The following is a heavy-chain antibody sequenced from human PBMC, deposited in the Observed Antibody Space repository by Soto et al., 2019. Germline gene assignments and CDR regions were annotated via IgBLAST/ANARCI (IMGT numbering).Heavy chain of an antibody. CDR3: AREAREIIGVATDLGV. D-gene: IGHD2-21*01. Sequence: QVQLVQSGAEVKKPGSSVRVSCKASPYTFTSHGITWVRLAPGQGLEWMGWINTYNGNTNYAQKLQGRVTMTTDTAKSTVYMELRSLRSDDTAVDYCAREAREIIGVATDLGVWGQGTTVIVSS. CDR2: INTYNGNT. CDR1: PYTFTSHG. J-gene: IGHJ6*02. V-gene: IGHV1-18*01.